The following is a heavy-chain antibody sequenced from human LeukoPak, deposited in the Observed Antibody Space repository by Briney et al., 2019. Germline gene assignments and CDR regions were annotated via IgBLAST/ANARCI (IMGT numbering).Heavy chain of an antibody. CDR3: ARSMVRANWFDP. V-gene: IGHV1-2*02. Sequence: ASVKVSCKASGGTFSSYAISWVRQAPGQGLEWMGWINPNSGGTNYAQKFQGRVTMTRDTSISTAYMELSRLRSDDTAVYYCARSMVRANWFDPWGQGTLVTVSS. CDR1: GGTFSSYA. J-gene: IGHJ5*02. D-gene: IGHD3-10*01. CDR2: INPNSGGT.